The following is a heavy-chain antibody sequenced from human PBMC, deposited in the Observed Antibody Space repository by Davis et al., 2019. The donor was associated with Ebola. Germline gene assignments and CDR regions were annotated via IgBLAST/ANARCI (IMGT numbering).Heavy chain of an antibody. CDR2: ISYDGSNK. D-gene: IGHD6-6*01. Sequence: PGGSLRLSCAASGFTFSSYGMHWVRQAPGKGLERVAVISYDGSNKYYADSVKGRFTISRDNSKNTLYLQMNSLRAEDTAVYYCAKDLRSSSKFDYWGQGTLVTVSS. CDR1: GFTFSSYG. J-gene: IGHJ4*02. V-gene: IGHV3-30*18. CDR3: AKDLRSSSKFDY.